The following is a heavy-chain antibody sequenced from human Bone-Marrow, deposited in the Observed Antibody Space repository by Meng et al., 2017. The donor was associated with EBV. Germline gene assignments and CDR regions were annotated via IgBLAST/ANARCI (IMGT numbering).Heavy chain of an antibody. J-gene: IGHJ4*02. CDR3: SRDLVGSADS. V-gene: IGHV3-74*01. D-gene: IGHD2-8*02. Sequence: EVQLVESGGALVQPGESLRLSCEASGFTLSSYWMHWVRQAPGKGLVWVSRTNEDGAVTTYADSVKGRFTISRDNAKNTLYLQMNSLRVEDTAAYYCSRDLVGSADSWGQGTLVTVSS. CDR2: TNEDGAVT. CDR1: GFTLSSYW.